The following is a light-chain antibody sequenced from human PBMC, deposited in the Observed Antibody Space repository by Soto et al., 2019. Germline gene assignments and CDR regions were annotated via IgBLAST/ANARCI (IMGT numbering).Light chain of an antibody. CDR1: QGIGDT. V-gene: IGKV3-20*01. CDR3: QQYGASPWT. J-gene: IGKJ1*01. Sequence: EVVMTQSPATLSVSPGEGVTLSCRANQGIGDTLAWYQHKPGQTPRLLIYDTSTRATGIPDRFSGSGSGTDFTLTISRLEPEDFAVYYCQQYGASPWTFGQGTKVDIK. CDR2: DTS.